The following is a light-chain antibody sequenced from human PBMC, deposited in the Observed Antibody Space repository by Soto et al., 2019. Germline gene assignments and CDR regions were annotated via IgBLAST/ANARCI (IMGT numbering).Light chain of an antibody. V-gene: IGKV3-20*01. Sequence: EIVLTQSPGTLSLSPGERATLSCRASQSVSSTYLAWYQQKPGQAPRLLIYGASNRATGIPDRFSGSGSGTDFTLTISRLEPEDFAVYFCQQCGSSPLTFGPGTKVDIK. CDR3: QQCGSSPLT. J-gene: IGKJ3*01. CDR2: GAS. CDR1: QSVSSTY.